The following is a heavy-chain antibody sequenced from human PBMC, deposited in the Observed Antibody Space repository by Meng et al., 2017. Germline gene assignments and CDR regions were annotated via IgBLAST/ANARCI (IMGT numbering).Heavy chain of an antibody. CDR1: GLNFNSYW. Sequence: VHLVESAGGLVQPGGSLRLSCAASGLNFNSYWMHWVRQAPGKGLVWVSRISGDGSSTIYAESVKDRFTISRDNAKNTLYLQMNSLRGEDTAVYYCGTGGDYYSFHYWGQGTLVTVSS. CDR3: GTGGDYYSFHY. V-gene: IGHV3-74*01. J-gene: IGHJ4*02. D-gene: IGHD1-26*01. CDR2: ISGDGSST.